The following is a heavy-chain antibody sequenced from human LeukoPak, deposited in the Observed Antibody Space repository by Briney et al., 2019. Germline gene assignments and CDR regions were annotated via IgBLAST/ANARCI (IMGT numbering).Heavy chain of an antibody. CDR1: GFTFTTYA. CDR2: ISSTGNNI. J-gene: IGHJ4*02. V-gene: IGHV3-21*01. CDR3: ARGLRRGDY. D-gene: IGHD4-17*01. Sequence: RGSLRLSCAASGFTFTTYAMNWVRQAPGRGLEWVSSISSTGNNIYYADSVKGRFTISRDNAKVSLYLEMNSLRAEDTAVYYCARGLRRGDYWGQGTLVTVSS.